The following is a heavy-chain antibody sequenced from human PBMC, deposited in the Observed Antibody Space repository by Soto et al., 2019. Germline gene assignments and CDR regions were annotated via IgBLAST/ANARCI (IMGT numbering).Heavy chain of an antibody. V-gene: IGHV3-23*04. D-gene: IGHD3-9*01. J-gene: IGHJ6*02. CDR2: ISGSGGST. CDR3: AKDRGRPYYDILTGDYGMDV. CDR1: GFTFSSYA. Sequence: EVQLVESGGGLVQPGGSLRLSCAASGFTFSSYAMSWVRQAPGKGLEWVSAISGSGGSTYYADSVKGRFTISRDNSKNTLYLQMNSLRAEDTAVYYCAKDRGRPYYDILTGDYGMDVWGQGTTVTVSS.